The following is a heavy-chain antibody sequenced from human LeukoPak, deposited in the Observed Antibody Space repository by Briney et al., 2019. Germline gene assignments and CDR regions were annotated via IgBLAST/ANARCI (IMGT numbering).Heavy chain of an antibody. J-gene: IGHJ5*02. CDR3: ARAKGYCSGGSCRNWFDP. CDR2: TYYRSKWYN. CDR1: GDSVSSNSAA. D-gene: IGHD2-15*01. Sequence: SQTLSLTCVISGDSVSSNSAAWNWIRQSPSRGLEWLGRTYYRSKWYNDYAVSVKSRITINPDTSKNQFSLQLNSVTPEDTAVYYCARAKGYCSGGSCRNWFDPWGQGTLVTVSS. V-gene: IGHV6-1*01.